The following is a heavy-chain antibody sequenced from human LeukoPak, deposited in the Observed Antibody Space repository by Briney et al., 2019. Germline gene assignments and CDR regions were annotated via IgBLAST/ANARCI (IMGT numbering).Heavy chain of an antibody. CDR1: GFTFSSYG. CDR3: AKDFSSSWTGIAW. CDR2: ISYDGSNK. V-gene: IGHV3-30*18. D-gene: IGHD6-13*01. Sequence: GGSLRLSCAASGFTFSSYGMHWVRQAPGKGLEWVAVISYDGSNKYYADSVKGRFTISRDNSKNTLYLQMNSLRAEDTAVYYCAKDFSSSWTGIAWWGQGTLVTVSS. J-gene: IGHJ4*02.